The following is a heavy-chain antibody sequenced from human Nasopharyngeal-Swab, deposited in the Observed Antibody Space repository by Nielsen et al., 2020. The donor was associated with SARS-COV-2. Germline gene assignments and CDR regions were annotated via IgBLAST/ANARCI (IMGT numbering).Heavy chain of an antibody. CDR2: MTGSGEST. V-gene: IGHV3-23*01. CDR1: GFIFSDYA. CDR3: VKGDTATSDYYYGMDV. Sequence: GGSLRLSCAASGFIFSDYAMTWVRQAPRKGLEWVSGMTGSGESTYYADSVKGRFAISRDNSKNTLYLQTNNLRAEDTAVYFCVKGDTATSDYYYGMDVWGQGTTVTVSS. J-gene: IGHJ6*02. D-gene: IGHD5-18*01.